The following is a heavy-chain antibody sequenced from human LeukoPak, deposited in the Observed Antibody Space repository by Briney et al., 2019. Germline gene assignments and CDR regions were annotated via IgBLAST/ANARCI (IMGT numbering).Heavy chain of an antibody. Sequence: GGSLRLSCAASGFTFSSYAMSWVRQAPGKGLEWVSAISGSGGSTYYADSVKGRFTISRDNSKNTLYLQMNSLRAEDTAVYYRAKRGCSSTSCYIYYYYYMDVWGKGTTVTVSS. CDR2: ISGSGGST. CDR1: GFTFSSYA. V-gene: IGHV3-23*01. D-gene: IGHD2-2*02. J-gene: IGHJ6*03. CDR3: AKRGCSSTSCYIYYYYYMDV.